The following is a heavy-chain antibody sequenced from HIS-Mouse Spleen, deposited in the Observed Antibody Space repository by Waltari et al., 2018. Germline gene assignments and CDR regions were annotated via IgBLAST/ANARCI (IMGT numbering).Heavy chain of an antibody. Sequence: QLQLQESGPGLVKPSETLSLTCTVSGGSISSSSYYWGWIRRPPGKGLGWIGIIYYSGRTSYNPSLKSRVTIYVDTSKNQFSLKLSSVTAADTAVYYCAREIPYSSSWYDWYFDLWGRGTLVTVSS. J-gene: IGHJ2*01. CDR1: GGSISSSSYY. CDR3: AREIPYSSSWYDWYFDL. D-gene: IGHD6-13*01. V-gene: IGHV4-39*07. CDR2: IYYSGRT.